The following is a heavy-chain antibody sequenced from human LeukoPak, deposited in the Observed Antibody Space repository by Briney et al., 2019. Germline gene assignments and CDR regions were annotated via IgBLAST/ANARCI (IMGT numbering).Heavy chain of an antibody. J-gene: IGHJ4*02. CDR1: GFTFSSYW. Sequence: GGSLRLSCAASGFTFSSYWMTWVRQAPGKELEWVANIKQDGSDKAYVDSVKGRFTISRDNAKNSLYLQMNSLRAEDTAVYYCARCVAAIDYWGQGTLVTVSS. CDR2: IKQDGSDK. CDR3: ARCVAAIDY. V-gene: IGHV3-7*05. D-gene: IGHD5-18*01.